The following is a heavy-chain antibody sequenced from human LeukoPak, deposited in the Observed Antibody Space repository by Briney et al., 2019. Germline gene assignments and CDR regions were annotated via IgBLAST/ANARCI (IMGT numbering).Heavy chain of an antibody. D-gene: IGHD6-19*01. J-gene: IGHJ4*02. CDR3: ARIGSGWTFNY. V-gene: IGHV4-30-4*08. CDR2: IYYSGST. CDR1: GGSISSDNYY. Sequence: SETLSLTCTVSGGSISSDNYYWGWIRQTPGKGLEWIGYIYYSGSTYYNPSLKSRVTISVDTSKNQFSLKLSSVTAADTAVYYCARIGSGWTFNYWGQGTLVTVSS.